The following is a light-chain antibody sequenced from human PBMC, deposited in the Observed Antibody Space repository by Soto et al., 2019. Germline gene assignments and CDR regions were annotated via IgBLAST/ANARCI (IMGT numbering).Light chain of an antibody. CDR1: QSVTSGD. CDR2: GAS. J-gene: IGKJ1*01. V-gene: IGKV3-20*01. CDR3: QQYGNFPRT. Sequence: EIVLTQSPGTLSLSPGERATLSCRASQSVTSGDFAWYQQKPGQAPSLLMYGASRRITGVPDRFSGSGSGTDFTLTISRLQPDDFAVYYCQQYGNFPRTFGQGTKVEIK.